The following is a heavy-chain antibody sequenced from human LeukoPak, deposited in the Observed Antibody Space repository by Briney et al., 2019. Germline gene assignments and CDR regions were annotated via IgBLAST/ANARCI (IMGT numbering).Heavy chain of an antibody. CDR1: EFIFSNFV. J-gene: IGHJ4*02. V-gene: IGHV3-23*01. CDR3: AKDRTHRRYYDATGYYNQYYC. CDR2: ISGNAAAT. Sequence: GGSLRLSCVASEFIFSNFVMSWVRQAPGKGLEWVSTISGNAAATYYGDSVKGRFTISRDNSRNTLYLQMNSLRAEDTAIYYCAKDRTHRRYYDATGYYNQYYCGGQGALVTVSS. D-gene: IGHD3-22*01.